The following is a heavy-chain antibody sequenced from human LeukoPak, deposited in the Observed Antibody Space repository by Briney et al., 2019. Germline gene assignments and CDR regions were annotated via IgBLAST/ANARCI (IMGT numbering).Heavy chain of an antibody. D-gene: IGHD4-17*01. J-gene: IGHJ4*02. CDR1: GGSISSYY. V-gene: IGHV4-59*12. CDR3: ARGKETTVPFDY. Sequence: SETLSLTCTVSGGSISSYYWSWIRQPPGKGLEWIGYIYYSGSTNYNPSLKSRVTMSVDTSKNQFSLKLSSVTAADTAVYYCARGKETTVPFDYWGQGTLVTVSS. CDR2: IYYSGST.